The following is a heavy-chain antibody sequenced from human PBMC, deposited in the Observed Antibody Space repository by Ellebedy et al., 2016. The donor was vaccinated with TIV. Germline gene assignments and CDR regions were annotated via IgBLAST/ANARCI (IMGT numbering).Heavy chain of an antibody. J-gene: IGHJ3*02. CDR2: ISSGSTTK. CDR3: ARGDLCTTTCYPLSVFDI. D-gene: IGHD2-2*01. Sequence: PGGSLRLSCTASGFAFSRYTMNWVRQAPGKGLQWVSYISSGSTTKDYADSVKGRFSISRDNAKNSLFLQMDSLRDEDTAVYYCARGDLCTTTCYPLSVFDIWGQGTMVSVFS. CDR1: GFAFSRYT. V-gene: IGHV3-48*02.